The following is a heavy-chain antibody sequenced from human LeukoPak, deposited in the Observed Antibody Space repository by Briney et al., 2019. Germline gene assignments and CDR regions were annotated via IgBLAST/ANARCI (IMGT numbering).Heavy chain of an antibody. CDR3: SRDVEGGTIDI. Sequence: GGSLRLSYAAWGFTFRRFRMKWVRQAPGRGLEWVANIDQSGGRNNYVDSVKGRFTISRDNAKNSLFLEMSSLRADDTAVYFCSRDVEGGTIDIWGQGTTVTVSS. CDR1: GFTFRRFR. J-gene: IGHJ3*02. D-gene: IGHD2-8*01. CDR2: IDQSGGRN. V-gene: IGHV3-7*05.